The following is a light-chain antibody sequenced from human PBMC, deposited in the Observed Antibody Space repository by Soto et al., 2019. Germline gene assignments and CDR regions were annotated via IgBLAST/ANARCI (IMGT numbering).Light chain of an antibody. V-gene: IGKV1-33*01. Sequence: EIQMTQSPSSLSVSVGERVTITCQASHDITSFLNWYQHKPGSAAKLLIYDASTLTAGVTTRCSGSGCGTHSTFTISSLHPEDAAYYCRQHCDSLPIFGPGTTVDFK. CDR3: QHCDSLPI. CDR1: HDITSF. J-gene: IGKJ3*01. CDR2: DAS.